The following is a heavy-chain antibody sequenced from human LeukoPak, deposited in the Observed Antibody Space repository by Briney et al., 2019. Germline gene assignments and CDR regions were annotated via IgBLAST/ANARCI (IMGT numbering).Heavy chain of an antibody. CDR2: FDPEDGEK. J-gene: IGHJ3*02. D-gene: IGHD1-1*01. CDR1: GYTLTELS. V-gene: IGHV1-24*01. Sequence: ASVKVSCRVSGYTLTELSMHWVRRAPGKGLEWMGGFDPEDGEKVYAQKFQGRVTMTEDTSTDTAYMELTSLRSEDTAVYYCATERRWVAFDIWGQGTMVTVSS. CDR3: ATERRWVAFDI.